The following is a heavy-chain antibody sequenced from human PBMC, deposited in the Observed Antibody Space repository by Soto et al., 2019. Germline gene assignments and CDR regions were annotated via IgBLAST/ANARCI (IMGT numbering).Heavy chain of an antibody. CDR3: ASIRYVSYGMDV. D-gene: IGHD3-10*01. V-gene: IGHV5-10-1*01. Sequence: PGESLKISCKGSGYSFTSYWISWVRQMPGKGLEWMGRIDPSDSYTNYSPSFQGHVTISADKSISTAYLQWSSLKASDTAMYYCASIRYVSYGMDVWGQGTTVTVSS. CDR1: GYSFTSYW. CDR2: IDPSDSYT. J-gene: IGHJ6*02.